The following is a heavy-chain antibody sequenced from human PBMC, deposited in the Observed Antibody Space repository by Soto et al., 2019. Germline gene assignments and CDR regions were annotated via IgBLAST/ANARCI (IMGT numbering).Heavy chain of an antibody. D-gene: IGHD3-9*01. V-gene: IGHV5-10-1*01. J-gene: IGHJ5*02. Sequence: PGESLKISCKGSGYSFTTYWITWVRQMPGKGLEWMGRIHSSDSYTNYSPSFEGHVTISADKSISTAYLQWSSLKASDTAMYYCARQRDYDVLTGYYWCFDPWGQGTVVTV. CDR2: IHSSDSYT. CDR1: GYSFTTYW. CDR3: ARQRDYDVLTGYYWCFDP.